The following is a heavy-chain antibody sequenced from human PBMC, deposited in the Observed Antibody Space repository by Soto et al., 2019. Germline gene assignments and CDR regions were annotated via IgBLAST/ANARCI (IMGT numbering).Heavy chain of an antibody. CDR1: GGAISSGGYY. CDR3: ARGTISPSLRFLEWLLPSLDY. Sequence: SETLSLTCTVSGGAISSGGYYWSCIRQHPGKGLEWIGYIYYSGSTYYNPSLKSRVTISVDTSKNQFSLKLSSVTAADTAVYYCARGTISPSLRFLEWLLPSLDYWGQGALVTVSS. CDR2: IYYSGST. J-gene: IGHJ4*02. D-gene: IGHD3-3*01. V-gene: IGHV4-31*03.